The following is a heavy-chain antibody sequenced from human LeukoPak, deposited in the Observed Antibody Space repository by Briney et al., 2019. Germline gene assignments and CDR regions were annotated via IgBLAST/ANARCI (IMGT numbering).Heavy chain of an antibody. CDR3: ARDYRIAAAGTLGLGY. Sequence: ASVKVSCKASGYTFTSYGISWVRQATGQGLEWMGWISAYNGNTNYAQKLQGRVTMPTDTSTSTAYMELRSLRSDDTAVYYCARDYRIAAAGTLGLGYWGQGTLVTVSS. J-gene: IGHJ4*02. CDR2: ISAYNGNT. V-gene: IGHV1-18*01. D-gene: IGHD6-13*01. CDR1: GYTFTSYG.